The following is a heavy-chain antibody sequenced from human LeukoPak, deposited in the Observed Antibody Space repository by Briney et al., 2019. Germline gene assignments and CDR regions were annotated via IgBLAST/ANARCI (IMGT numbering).Heavy chain of an antibody. CDR3: ARNKKYYYDSSGYQYYFDY. CDR1: GFTVSSNY. CDR2: VYYSGST. D-gene: IGHD3-22*01. J-gene: IGHJ4*02. V-gene: IGHV4-39*07. Sequence: GSLRLSCAASGFTVSSNYMSWVRQPPGKGLEWIGSVYYSGSTYYDPSLKSRVTMSLDTSKNHFSLKLSSVTAADTAVYYCARNKKYYYDSSGYQYYFDYWGQGTLVTVSS.